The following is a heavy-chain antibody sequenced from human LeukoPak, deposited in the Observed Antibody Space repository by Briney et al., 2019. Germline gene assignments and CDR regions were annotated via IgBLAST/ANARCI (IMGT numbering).Heavy chain of an antibody. CDR2: ISSSSSTI. CDR3: ARPSHSRGLALAV. CDR1: GFTFSSYS. D-gene: IGHD6-19*01. J-gene: IGHJ6*02. Sequence: PGGSLRLSCAASGFTFSSYSMNWVRQAPGKGLEWVSYISSSSSTIYYADSVKGRFTISRDNAKNSLYLQMNSLRAEDTAVYYCARPSHSRGLALAVWGQGTTVTVSS. V-gene: IGHV3-48*01.